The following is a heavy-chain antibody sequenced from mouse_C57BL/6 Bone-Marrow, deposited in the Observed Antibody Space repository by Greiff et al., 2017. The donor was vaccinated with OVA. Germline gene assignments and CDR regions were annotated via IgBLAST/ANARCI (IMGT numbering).Heavy chain of an antibody. CDR1: GFNIKDYY. Sequence: VQLQQSGAELVRPGASVKLSCTASGFNIKDYYMHWVKQRPEQGLEWIGRIDPEDGDTEYAPKFQGKATMTADTSSNTAYLQLSSLTSEDTAVYYCTTSLQPGWFAYWGQGTLVTVSA. J-gene: IGHJ3*01. D-gene: IGHD6-1*01. V-gene: IGHV14-1*01. CDR3: TTSLQPGWFAY. CDR2: IDPEDGDT.